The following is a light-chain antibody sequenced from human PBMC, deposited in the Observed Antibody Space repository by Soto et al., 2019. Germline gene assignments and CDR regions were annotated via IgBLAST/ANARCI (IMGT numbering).Light chain of an antibody. J-gene: IGKJ5*01. V-gene: IGKV1-5*03. Sequence: DIQMTQSPSTLSASVGDRVTITCWASQSISSWLAWYQQKPGKAPKLLIYKASSLESGVPSRFSGSGSGTEFTLTISSLQPDDFATYYCQQFNSALGITFGQGTRLEIK. CDR2: KAS. CDR3: QQFNSALGIT. CDR1: QSISSW.